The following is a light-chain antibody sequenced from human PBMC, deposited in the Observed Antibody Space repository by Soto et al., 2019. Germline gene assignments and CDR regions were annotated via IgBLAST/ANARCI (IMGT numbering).Light chain of an antibody. CDR2: GAS. CDR1: QSVSSSY. V-gene: IGKV3-20*01. J-gene: IGKJ5*01. Sequence: DIGLSQSAGTLSLSPGERASLSCRASQSVSSSYLAWYQQKPGQAPRLLIYGASSRATGIPDRFSGSGSGTDFTLTISRLEAEDFAVYFCQYYGSSPIPFGLGTRLEIK. CDR3: QYYGSSPIP.